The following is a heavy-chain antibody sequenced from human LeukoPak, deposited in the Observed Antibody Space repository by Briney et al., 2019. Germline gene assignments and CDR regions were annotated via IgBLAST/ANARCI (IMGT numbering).Heavy chain of an antibody. CDR1: GGSIRSNY. D-gene: IGHD5-24*01. V-gene: IGHV4-59*01. J-gene: IGHJ4*02. CDR2: IYHSGST. Sequence: SETLSLTCTVSGGSIRSNYWSWIRQPLGKGLEWIGYIYHSGSTNYNPSLNSRVTISVDTSKNEFSLKLSSVTAADTAVYYCARVMGDGYKRAFDYWGQGTLVTVSS. CDR3: ARVMGDGYKRAFDY.